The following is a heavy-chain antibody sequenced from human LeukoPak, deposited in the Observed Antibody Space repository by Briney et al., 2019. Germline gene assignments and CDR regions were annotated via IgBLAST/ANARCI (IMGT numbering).Heavy chain of an antibody. CDR1: GGSISSSSYY. V-gene: IGHV4-39*01. D-gene: IGHD6-13*01. Sequence: SETLSLTCTVSGGSISSSSYYWGWIRQPPGKGLEWIGSIYYSGSTYYNPSLKSRVTISVDTSKNQFSLKLSSVTAADTAVYYCAGVEGIAALYYYYGMDVWGQGTTVTVSS. CDR2: IYYSGST. CDR3: AGVEGIAALYYYYGMDV. J-gene: IGHJ6*02.